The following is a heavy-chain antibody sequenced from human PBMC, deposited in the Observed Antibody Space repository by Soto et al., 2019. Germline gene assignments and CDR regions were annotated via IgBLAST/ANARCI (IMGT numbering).Heavy chain of an antibody. CDR2: ISYDGNNK. CDR1: GFTFSSYG. V-gene: IGHV3-30*18. J-gene: IGHJ6*02. D-gene: IGHD3-22*01. Sequence: QVRLVESGGGMVQPGRSLRLSCAASGFTFSSYGIHWVRQAPGKGLEWVAIISYDGNNKYYVDSVKGRFTISRDNSKDTLYLQMNSLRAEDTAVYYCAKDPSSGYSPSGGMDVWGQGTTVTVSS. CDR3: AKDPSSGYSPSGGMDV.